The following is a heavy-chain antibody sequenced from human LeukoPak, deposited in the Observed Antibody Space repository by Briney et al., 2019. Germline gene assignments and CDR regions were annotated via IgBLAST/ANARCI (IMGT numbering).Heavy chain of an antibody. Sequence: GGSLRLSCAASGFTFSNAWMSWVRQAPGKGLEWVGHIKSKTDGGTTDYAAPVKGRFTTSRDDSKNTLYLQMNSLKTEDTAMYYCAREMGWNYGDYWGQGTLVTVSS. CDR2: IKSKTDGGTT. CDR1: GFTFSNAW. D-gene: IGHD1-7*01. J-gene: IGHJ4*02. V-gene: IGHV3-15*01. CDR3: AREMGWNYGDY.